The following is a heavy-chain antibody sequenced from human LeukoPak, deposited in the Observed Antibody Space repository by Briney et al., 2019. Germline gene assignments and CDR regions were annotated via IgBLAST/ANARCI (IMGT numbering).Heavy chain of an antibody. V-gene: IGHV1-46*01. J-gene: IGHJ5*02. CDR3: ARGPRGQVSRDNWFDP. CDR1: GYTFTSYY. CDR2: INPSGGST. Sequence: ASVKVSCKASGYTFTSYYMHWVRQAPGQGLEWMGIINPSGGSTSYAQKFQGRVTMTRDTSTSTVYMELSSLRSEDTAVYYCARGPRGQVSRDNWFDPWGQGTLVTVSS. D-gene: IGHD1-14*01.